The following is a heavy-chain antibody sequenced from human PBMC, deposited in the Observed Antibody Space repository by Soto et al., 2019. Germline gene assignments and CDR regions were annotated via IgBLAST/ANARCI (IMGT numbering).Heavy chain of an antibody. Sequence: SETLSLTCTVSGGSISSSSYYWGWIRQPPGKGLEWIGSIYYSGSTYYNPSLKSRVTISVDTSKNQFSLKLSSVTAADTAVYYCARVSPPFWSGYYDASGYYYYMDVWGKGTTVTVSS. CDR3: ARVSPPFWSGYYDASGYYYYMDV. D-gene: IGHD3-3*01. J-gene: IGHJ6*03. CDR2: IYYSGST. CDR1: GGSISSSSYY. V-gene: IGHV4-39*07.